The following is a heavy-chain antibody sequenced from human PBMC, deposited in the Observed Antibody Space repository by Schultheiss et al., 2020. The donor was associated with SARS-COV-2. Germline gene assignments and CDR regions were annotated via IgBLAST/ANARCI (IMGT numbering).Heavy chain of an antibody. CDR1: GGSISSYY. D-gene: IGHD4/OR15-4a*01. CDR2: IYYSGST. Sequence: SQTLSLTCTVSGGSISSYYWSWIRQPPGKGLEWIGYIYYSGSTYYNPSLKSRVTISVDTSKNQFSLKVSSVTAADTAVYYCARTANPYYYYGMDVWGQGTTVTVSS. J-gene: IGHJ6*02. CDR3: ARTANPYYYYGMDV. V-gene: IGHV4-59*12.